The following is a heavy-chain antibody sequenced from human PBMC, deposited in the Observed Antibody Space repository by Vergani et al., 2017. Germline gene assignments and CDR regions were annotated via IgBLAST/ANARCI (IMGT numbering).Heavy chain of an antibody. Sequence: QVQLQQWGGGLLKPSETLSLTCVVTGGSFTSYHWTWIRQSPGEGLEWVGDIDHTGRPDYNTSLKSRHTMSVDKSRNQFALTLNAVTATDTAIYFCARVNTETNGHLYYYYYRDVWGQGTAVTVS. CDR2: IDHTGRP. CDR1: GGSFTSYH. CDR3: ARVNTETNGHLYYYYYRDV. J-gene: IGHJ6*03. V-gene: IGHV4-34*01. D-gene: IGHD4-11*01.